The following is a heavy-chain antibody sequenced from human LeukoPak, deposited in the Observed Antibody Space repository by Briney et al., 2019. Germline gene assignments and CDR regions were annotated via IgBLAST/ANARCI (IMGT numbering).Heavy chain of an antibody. CDR3: DGAVAGSPD. CDR2: IYYSGST. D-gene: IGHD6-19*01. CDR1: GGSISSYY. J-gene: IGHJ4*02. Sequence: NPSETLSLTCTVSGGSISSYYWSWIRQPPGKGLEWIGYIYYSGSTNYNPSLKSRVTISVDTSKNQFSLKLSSVTAADTAVYYCDGAVAGSPDWGQGTLVTVSS. V-gene: IGHV4-59*08.